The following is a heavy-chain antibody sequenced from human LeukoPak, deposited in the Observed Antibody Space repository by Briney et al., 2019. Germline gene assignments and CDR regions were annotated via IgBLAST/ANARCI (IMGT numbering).Heavy chain of an antibody. CDR1: GGSISSYY. CDR2: IFYSGSI. V-gene: IGHV4-59*01. Sequence: SETLSLTCTVSGGSISSYYWSWIRQPPGKGLEWIGYIFYSGSINYNTSLKSRVTISSDTSKNQFSLKLSSVTAADTAVYYCARDYYGSAPQTFDIWGQGTMVTDSS. CDR3: ARDYYGSAPQTFDI. J-gene: IGHJ3*02. D-gene: IGHD3-10*01.